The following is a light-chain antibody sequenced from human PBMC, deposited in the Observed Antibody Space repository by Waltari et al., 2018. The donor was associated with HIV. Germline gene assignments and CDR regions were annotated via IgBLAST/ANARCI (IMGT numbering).Light chain of an antibody. V-gene: IGKV4-1*01. CDR1: QSVLYSSNNKNY. Sequence: DIVMTQSPDSLAVSLGERATINCKSSQSVLYSSNNKNYLAWYQQKPGQPPKLLISWACTREXGVPDRFSGSGSGTDFTLTVSSLQAEDVAVYYCQQYXXTLTFGGGTXVXXK. CDR2: WAC. CDR3: QQYXXTLT. J-gene: IGKJ4*01.